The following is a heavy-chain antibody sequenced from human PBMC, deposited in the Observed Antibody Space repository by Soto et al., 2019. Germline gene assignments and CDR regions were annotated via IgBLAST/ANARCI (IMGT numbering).Heavy chain of an antibody. J-gene: IGHJ4*02. V-gene: IGHV3-21*06. CDR2: ISPSSSFL. Sequence: EVQLVESGGGLVKPGGSLRLSCAASGFRFRSYYMNWVRQAPGRGLEWVSSISPSSSFLNYADSVKGRYTISRDNAKSSVNLQMNSLRAEYTAVYYCATVGTDYGSGSPYYSDSWCQGTLVTVSS. D-gene: IGHD3-10*01. CDR1: GFRFRSYY. CDR3: ATVGTDYGSGSPYYSDS.